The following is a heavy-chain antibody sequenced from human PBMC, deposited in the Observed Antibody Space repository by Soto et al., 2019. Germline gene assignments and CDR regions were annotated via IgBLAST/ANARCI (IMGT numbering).Heavy chain of an antibody. V-gene: IGHV3-9*01. CDR2: ISWNSGSI. CDR3: ANGLQLERLGLGSEAFDI. Sequence: EVQLVESGGGLVQPGRSLGLSCAASGFTFDDYAMHWVRQAPGKGLEWVSGISWNSGSIGYADSVKGRFTISRDNAKNSLYLQMNSLRAEDTALYYCANGLQLERLGLGSEAFDIWGQGTMVTVSS. D-gene: IGHD1-1*01. CDR1: GFTFDDYA. J-gene: IGHJ3*02.